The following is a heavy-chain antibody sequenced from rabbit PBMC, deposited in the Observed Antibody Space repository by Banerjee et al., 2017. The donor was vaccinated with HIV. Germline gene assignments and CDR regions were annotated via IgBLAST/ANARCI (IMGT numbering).Heavy chain of an antibody. J-gene: IGHJ6*01. CDR1: GFDFSSSYF. V-gene: IGHV1S40*01. D-gene: IGHD1-1*01. Sequence: QSLEESGGDLVKPGASLTLTCTASGFDFSSSYFMCWVRQAPGKGLEWVGCIYAGSSGNTWYASWAKGRFTCSKTSSTTVTLQMTGLTAADTATYFCARSNNEHNIAYGMDLWGQGTLVTVS. CDR3: ARSNNEHNIAYGMDL. CDR2: IYAGSSGNT.